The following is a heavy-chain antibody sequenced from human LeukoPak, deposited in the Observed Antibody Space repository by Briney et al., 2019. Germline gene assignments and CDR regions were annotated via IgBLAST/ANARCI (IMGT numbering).Heavy chain of an antibody. CDR2: IRYDGSNK. V-gene: IGHV3-30*02. Sequence: GGSLRLSCAASGFTVSRDVIIWVRQAPGKGLEWVAFIRYDGSNKYYADSVKGRFTISRDNSKNTLYLQMNSLRAEDTAVYYGTKDTTPPKAGFDPWGQGTLVTVSS. J-gene: IGHJ5*02. CDR3: TKDTTPPKAGFDP. D-gene: IGHD1-14*01. CDR1: GFTVSRDV.